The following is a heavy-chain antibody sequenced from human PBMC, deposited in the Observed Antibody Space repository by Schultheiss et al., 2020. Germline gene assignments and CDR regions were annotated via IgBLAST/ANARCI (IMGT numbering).Heavy chain of an antibody. D-gene: IGHD6-13*01. J-gene: IGHJ4*02. CDR2: IYYSGST. Sequence: SETLSLTCAVSGGSFSSSNWWSWVRQPPGKGLEWIGSIYYSGSTYYNPSLKSRVTISVDTSKNQFSLKLSSVTAADTAVYYCARHRRISWDLDLWGQGTLVTVSS. CDR1: GGSFSSSNW. CDR3: ARHRRISWDLDL. V-gene: IGHV4-4*02.